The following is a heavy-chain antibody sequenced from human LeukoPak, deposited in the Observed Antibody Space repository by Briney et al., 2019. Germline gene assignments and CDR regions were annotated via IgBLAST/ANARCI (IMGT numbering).Heavy chain of an antibody. V-gene: IGHV3-11*05. J-gene: IGHJ1*01. Sequence: SGGSLRLSCAASGFTFSDYYMSWIRQAPGKGLEWVSYVSSSSSYTDYADSVKGRFTISRDNAKNSLYLQMNSLRAEDTAVYYCARDYGDYIKYFQYWGQGTLVTVSS. CDR3: ARDYGDYIKYFQY. CDR2: VSSSSSYT. D-gene: IGHD4-17*01. CDR1: GFTFSDYY.